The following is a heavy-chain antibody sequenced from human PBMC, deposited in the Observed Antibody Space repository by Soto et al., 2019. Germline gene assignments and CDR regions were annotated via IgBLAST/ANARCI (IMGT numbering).Heavy chain of an antibody. CDR2: IWYDGSNK. V-gene: IGHV3-30*19. Sequence: GGSLRLSCAASGFTFSSYGMHWVRQAPGKGLEWVAVIWYDGSNKYYADSVKGRFTISRDNSKNTLYLQMNSLRTEDTAVYYCARPRGYSYGTPEGMDVWGQGTTVTVSS. CDR3: ARPRGYSYGTPEGMDV. CDR1: GFTFSSYG. D-gene: IGHD5-18*01. J-gene: IGHJ6*02.